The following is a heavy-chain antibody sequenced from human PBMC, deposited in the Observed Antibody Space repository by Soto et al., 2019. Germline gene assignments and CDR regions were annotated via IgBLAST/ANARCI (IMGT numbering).Heavy chain of an antibody. V-gene: IGHV1-69*12. D-gene: IGHD6-13*01. CDR1: GGTFSNHA. Sequence: QVHLVQSGAEVKKPGSSVKVSCKASGGTFSNHAINWVRQAPGQGLEWMGRIIPIFTTTNYAQQFQGRVTITADESTITAYMELSSLKYDDTAIYYCAREVAADGTFREDVFDIWGQGTMVTVSS. J-gene: IGHJ3*02. CDR3: AREVAADGTFREDVFDI. CDR2: IIPIFTTT.